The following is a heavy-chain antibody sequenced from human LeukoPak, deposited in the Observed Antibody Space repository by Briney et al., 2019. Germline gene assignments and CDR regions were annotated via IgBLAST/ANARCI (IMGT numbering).Heavy chain of an antibody. D-gene: IGHD2-21*02. V-gene: IGHV5-51*01. CDR2: IFPADSDI. CDR3: ARFEVNYADGSDYYYFDY. CDR1: GYTFSDLW. Sequence: GESLKISCKASGYTFSDLWIGWVRQMPGKGLEWMGIIFPADSDIRYSPSFLGQVTMSVDKSTNTAFLQWSSLKASDTAMYYCARFEVNYADGSDYYYFDYWGQGTLVTVSS. J-gene: IGHJ4*02.